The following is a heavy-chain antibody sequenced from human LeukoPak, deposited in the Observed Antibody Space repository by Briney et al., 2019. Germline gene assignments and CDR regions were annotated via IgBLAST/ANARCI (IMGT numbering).Heavy chain of an antibody. D-gene: IGHD4-23*01. CDR1: GGSISSSY. J-gene: IGHJ4*02. CDR3: ARQAGGTSGPFDY. Sequence: SETLSLTCTVSGGSISSSYCSWIRQPPGKGLEWIGYIYHSESTNYNPSLKSRVTISVDTSKNQFSLKLSSVTAADTVVYYCARQAGGTSGPFDYWGQGTLVTVSS. CDR2: IYHSEST. V-gene: IGHV4-59*08.